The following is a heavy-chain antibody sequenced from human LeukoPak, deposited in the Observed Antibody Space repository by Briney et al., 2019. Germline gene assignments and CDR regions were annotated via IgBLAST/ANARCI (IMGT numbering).Heavy chain of an antibody. D-gene: IGHD5-12*01. CDR2: INHSGST. Sequence: SETLSLTCAVYGGSFSGYYWSWIRQPPGKGLEWIGEINHSGSTNYNPSLKSRVTISVDTSKNQFSLKLSSVTAADTAVYYCARVGGSGYAGDYWGQGTLVTVSS. CDR3: ARVGGSGYAGDY. J-gene: IGHJ4*02. V-gene: IGHV4-34*01. CDR1: GGSFSGYY.